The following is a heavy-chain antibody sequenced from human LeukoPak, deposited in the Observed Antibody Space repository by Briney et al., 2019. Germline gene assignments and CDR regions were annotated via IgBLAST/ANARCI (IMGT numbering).Heavy chain of an antibody. D-gene: IGHD3-10*01. CDR2: ISSSGSTI. Sequence: PGGSLRLSCAASGFTFSDYYMSWIRQAPGKGLEWVSYISSSGSTIYYADSVKGRFTISRDNAKNSLYLQMNGLRAEDTAVYYCARAGRGSGSDDYYYYYYYMDVWGKGTTVTVSS. CDR3: ARAGRGSGSDDYYYYYYYMDV. J-gene: IGHJ6*03. CDR1: GFTFSDYY. V-gene: IGHV3-11*04.